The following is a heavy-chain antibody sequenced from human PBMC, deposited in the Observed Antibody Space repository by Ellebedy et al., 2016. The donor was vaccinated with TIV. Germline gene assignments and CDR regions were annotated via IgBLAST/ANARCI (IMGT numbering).Heavy chain of an antibody. V-gene: IGHV3-53*04. CDR1: GFTVSSNY. CDR3: ARVGIAVAGPNWYFDL. CDR2: LASGVRT. D-gene: IGHD6-19*01. Sequence: GESLKISCAASGFTVSSNYMSWVRQAPGKGLEWVSLLASGVRTYHAGSVTGRFTISRHNSMNTLYLQMNSLRAEDTAVYYCARVGIAVAGPNWYFDLWGRGTLVTVSS. J-gene: IGHJ2*01.